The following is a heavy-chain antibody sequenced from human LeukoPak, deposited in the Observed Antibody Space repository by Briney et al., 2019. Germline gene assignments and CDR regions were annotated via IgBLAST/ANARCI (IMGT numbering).Heavy chain of an antibody. V-gene: IGHV4-59*01. CDR1: GGSISSYY. Sequence: SETLSLTCTVPGGSISSYYWSWVRQPPGKGLEWIGYIYYSGSTNYNPSLKSRVTISVDTSKNQFSLKLSSVTAADTAVYYCARGGYGPFDYWGQGTLVTVSS. J-gene: IGHJ4*02. CDR3: ARGGYGPFDY. D-gene: IGHD5-18*01. CDR2: IYYSGST.